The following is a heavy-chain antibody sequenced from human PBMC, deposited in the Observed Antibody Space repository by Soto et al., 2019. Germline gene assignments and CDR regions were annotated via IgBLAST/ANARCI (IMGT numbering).Heavy chain of an antibody. CDR1: GFTFSSYG. D-gene: IGHD3-22*01. CDR3: ARAQSNYYDSSGYLQS. V-gene: IGHV3-33*01. CDR2: IWYDGSNK. J-gene: IGHJ4*02. Sequence: GGSLRLSCAASGFTFSSYGMHWVRQAPGKGLEWVAVIWYDGSNKYYADSVKGRFTISRDNSKNTLYLQMNSLRAEDTPVYYCARAQSNYYDSSGYLQSWGQGTLVTVS.